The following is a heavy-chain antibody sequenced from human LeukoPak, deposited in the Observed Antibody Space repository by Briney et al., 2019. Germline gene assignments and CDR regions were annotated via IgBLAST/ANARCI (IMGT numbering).Heavy chain of an antibody. J-gene: IGHJ4*02. CDR1: GYSISSGYY. V-gene: IGHV4-38-2*02. Sequence: PSETLSLTCTVSGYSISSGYYWGWIRQPPGKGLEWIGSIYHSGSTYYNPSLKSRVTISVDTSKNQFSLKLSSVTAADTAVYYCARRNTAMVSYDYWGQGTLVTVSS. D-gene: IGHD5-18*01. CDR2: IYHSGST. CDR3: ARRNTAMVSYDY.